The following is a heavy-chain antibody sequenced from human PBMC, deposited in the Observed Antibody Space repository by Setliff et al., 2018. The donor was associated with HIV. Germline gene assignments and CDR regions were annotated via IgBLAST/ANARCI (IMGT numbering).Heavy chain of an antibody. V-gene: IGHV4-31*03. CDR1: GGSISSGGYY. Sequence: SETLSLTCTVSGGSISSGGYYWSWIRQHPGKGLEWIGYISYSGGTYYKPSLKSRVTISVDTSKNQFSLKVSSVTAADTAVYYCARVARGGHSSRWYYFDYWGQGTLVTVSS. CDR2: ISYSGGT. D-gene: IGHD6-13*01. J-gene: IGHJ4*02. CDR3: ARVARGGHSSRWYYFDY.